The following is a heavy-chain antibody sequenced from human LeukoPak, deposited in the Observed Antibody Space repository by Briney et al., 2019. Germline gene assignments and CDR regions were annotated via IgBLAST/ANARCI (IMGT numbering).Heavy chain of an antibody. CDR1: GFTFSSYA. CDR3: ARGDSYYLSPDH. D-gene: IGHD3-22*01. CDR2: ISGSASRT. J-gene: IGHJ4*02. Sequence: PGGSLRLSCAASGFTFSSYAMSWVRQAPGKGLEWVSGISGSASRTYYADSVKGRFTISRDISKNTLFLQMYSLRADDTAVYYCARGDSYYLSPDHWGQGTLDTVSS. V-gene: IGHV3-23*01.